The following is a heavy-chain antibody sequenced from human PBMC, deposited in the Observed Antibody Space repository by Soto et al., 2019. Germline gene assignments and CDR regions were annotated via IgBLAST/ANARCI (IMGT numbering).Heavy chain of an antibody. CDR2: LSYTGNSFNP. CDR3: ARSGRSLLDY. Sequence: QVQLQESGPGLVKASQTLSLTCTVSGASISGSDHYWSWVRQPPGKGLEWIGHLSYTGNSFNPYYNPSRQSRLTMSLDTSKNQFSLKMTSVTAADTVVYFCARSGRSLLDYWGQGALVSVSS. V-gene: IGHV4-30-4*01. J-gene: IGHJ4*02. D-gene: IGHD1-26*01. CDR1: GASISGSDHY.